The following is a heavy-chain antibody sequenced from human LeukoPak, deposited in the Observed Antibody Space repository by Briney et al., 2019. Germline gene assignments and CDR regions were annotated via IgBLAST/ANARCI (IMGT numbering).Heavy chain of an antibody. CDR1: GFTFSSYW. CDR3: ARDRHQYVDWFDP. V-gene: IGHV3-74*01. J-gene: IGHJ5*02. D-gene: IGHD2-8*01. CDR2: INSDGSST. Sequence: GGSLRLSCAASGFTFSSYWMHWVRQAPGKGLVWVSRINSDGSSTSYADSVKGRFTISRDNAKNPLYLQMNSLRAEDTAVYYCARDRHQYVDWFDPWGQGTLVTVSS.